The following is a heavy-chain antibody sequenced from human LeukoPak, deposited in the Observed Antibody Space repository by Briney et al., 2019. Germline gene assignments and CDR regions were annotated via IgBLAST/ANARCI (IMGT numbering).Heavy chain of an antibody. D-gene: IGHD3-3*01. CDR2: LSNSGDST. Sequence: GGSLRLSCAASGFTFSNSAMRWVRQAASKGLEWVSALSNSGDSTYYADSVEGRFTVSRDSSQNTLYLQMNSLRAEDTAVYYCTKCVLGVAGHRYWGQGTLVTVSS. CDR3: TKCVLGVAGHRY. J-gene: IGHJ4*02. CDR1: GFTFSNSA. V-gene: IGHV3-23*01.